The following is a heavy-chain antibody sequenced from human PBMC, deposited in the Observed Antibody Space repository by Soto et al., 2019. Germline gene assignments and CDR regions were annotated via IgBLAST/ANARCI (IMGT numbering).Heavy chain of an antibody. Sequence: GSLRLSCAASGFTFSNAWMSWVRQAPGKGLEWVGRIKSKTDGGTTDYAAPVKGRFTISRDDSKNTLYLQMNSLKTEDTAVYYCTTRSGGYYAPGPDDAFDIWGQGTMVTVSS. CDR2: IKSKTDGGTT. D-gene: IGHD3-10*01. V-gene: IGHV3-15*01. CDR1: GFTFSNAW. CDR3: TTRSGGYYAPGPDDAFDI. J-gene: IGHJ3*02.